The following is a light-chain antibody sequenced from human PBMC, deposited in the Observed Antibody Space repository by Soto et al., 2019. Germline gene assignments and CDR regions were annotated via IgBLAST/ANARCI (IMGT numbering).Light chain of an antibody. CDR2: GAS. CDR3: QQYGSSPSMYT. V-gene: IGKV3-20*01. Sequence: EIVLTQSPGTLSLSPGERATLSCRASQSVSSSYLAWCQQKPGQAPRLLIYGASSRATGIPDRFSGSGSGTDFTLTISRLEPEDFAVYYCQQYGSSPSMYTFGQRTKVDIK. CDR1: QSVSSSY. J-gene: IGKJ2*01.